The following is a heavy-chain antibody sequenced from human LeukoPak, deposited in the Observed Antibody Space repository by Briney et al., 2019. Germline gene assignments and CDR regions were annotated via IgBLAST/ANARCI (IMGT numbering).Heavy chain of an antibody. CDR3: ARSEYDAFDI. CDR2: IISTSNYI. CDR1: GFTFSSYS. J-gene: IGHJ3*02. D-gene: IGHD2/OR15-2a*01. Sequence: PGGSLRLSCAASGFTFSSYSMNWVRQAPGKGLEWVSSIISTSNYIYYADSLKGRFTISRDSAKDSLYLEMNSLGAEDTAVYYCARSEYDAFDIWGQGTMVTVSS. V-gene: IGHV3-21*01.